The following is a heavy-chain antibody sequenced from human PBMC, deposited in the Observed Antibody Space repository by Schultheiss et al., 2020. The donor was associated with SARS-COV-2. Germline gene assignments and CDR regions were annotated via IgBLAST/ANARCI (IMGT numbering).Heavy chain of an antibody. J-gene: IGHJ4*02. V-gene: IGHV1-69*04. D-gene: IGHD5-18*01. Sequence: SVKVSCKASGYTFTSYAMHWVRQAPGQRLEWMGRIIPILGIANYAQKFQGRVTITADKSTSTAYMELSSLRSEDTAVYYCARDFLIHSYGILSDYWGQGTLVTVSS. CDR2: IIPILGIA. CDR1: GYTFTSYA. CDR3: ARDFLIHSYGILSDY.